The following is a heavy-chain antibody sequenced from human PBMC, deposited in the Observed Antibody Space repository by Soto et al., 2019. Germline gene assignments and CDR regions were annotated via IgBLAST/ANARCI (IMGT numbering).Heavy chain of an antibody. Sequence: GESLKISCKGSGYSFTSYWIGWVRQMPGKGLEWMGIIYPGDSDTRYSPSFQVRVTITADESTSTAYMELSSLRSDDTAVYYCARRNTGLDVWGQGTTVTVS. CDR2: IYPGDSDT. CDR1: GYSFTSYW. V-gene: IGHV5-51*01. CDR3: ARRNTGLDV. D-gene: IGHD4-4*01. J-gene: IGHJ6*02.